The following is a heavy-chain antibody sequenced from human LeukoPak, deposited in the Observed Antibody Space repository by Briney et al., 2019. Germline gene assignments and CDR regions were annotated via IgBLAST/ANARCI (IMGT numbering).Heavy chain of an antibody. CDR1: GGSFSGYY. D-gene: IGHD2-2*01. Sequence: KPPETLSLTCAVYGGSFSGYYWSWIRQPPGKGLEWIGEINHSGSTNYNPSLKSRVTISVDTSKNQFSLKLSSVTAADTAVYYCARLFVVVPAARSRNWFDPWGQGTLVTVSS. J-gene: IGHJ5*02. CDR2: INHSGST. V-gene: IGHV4-34*01. CDR3: ARLFVVVPAARSRNWFDP.